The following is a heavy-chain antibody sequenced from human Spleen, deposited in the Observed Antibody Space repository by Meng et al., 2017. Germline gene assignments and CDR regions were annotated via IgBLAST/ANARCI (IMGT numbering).Heavy chain of an antibody. J-gene: IGHJ4*02. Sequence: GGSLRLSCAASGFTFSSYAMHWVRQAPGKGLEWVAVISYDGSNKYYADSVKGRFTISRDNSKNTLYLQMNSLRAEDTAVYYCARDGAGYNYGLRGDYFDYWGQGTLVTVSS. CDR2: ISYDGSNK. V-gene: IGHV3-30*01. CDR1: GFTFSSYA. D-gene: IGHD5-18*01. CDR3: ARDGAGYNYGLRGDYFDY.